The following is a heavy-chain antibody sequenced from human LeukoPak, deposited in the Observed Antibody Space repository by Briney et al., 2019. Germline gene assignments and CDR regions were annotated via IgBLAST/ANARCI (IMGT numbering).Heavy chain of an antibody. J-gene: IGHJ4*02. V-gene: IGHV1-18*01. Sequence: ASVKVSCKASGYSFTNYGVAWVRHAPGQGPEWMGWISAKNGNANYAQQFQGRVTMTIETSTNTAYMELRSLSSDDTAVYYCARDLNGGLIGYWGQGTLVTVSS. CDR1: GYSFTNYG. CDR2: ISAKNGNA. CDR3: ARDLNGGLIGY. D-gene: IGHD2-8*01.